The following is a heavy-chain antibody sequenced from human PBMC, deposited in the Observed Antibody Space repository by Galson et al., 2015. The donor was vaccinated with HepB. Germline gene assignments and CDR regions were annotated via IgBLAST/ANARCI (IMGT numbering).Heavy chain of an antibody. CDR2: MNPNSGNT. CDR3: GRGIRDHLFSYS. J-gene: IGHJ4*02. D-gene: IGHD1-14*01. CDR1: GYTFTSYD. V-gene: IGHV1-8*01. Sequence: SVKVSCKAVGYTFTSYDITWVRQATGQGLEWMGWMNPNSGNTGFARKFQGRVTLTGDTSISTAYMELRSLRSEDTAVYYCGRGIRDHLFSYSWGQGTLVTVSS.